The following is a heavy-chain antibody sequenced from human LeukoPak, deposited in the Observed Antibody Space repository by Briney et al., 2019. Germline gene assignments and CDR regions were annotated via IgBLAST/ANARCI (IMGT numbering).Heavy chain of an antibody. V-gene: IGHV4-59*11. CDR2: IHYRGST. D-gene: IGHD5-18*01. CDR1: GGSLSSQY. CDR3: ARDIISEYSKSHSHFDP. Sequence: PSETLSLTCTVSGGSLSSQYWSWIRQPPGKGLEWIGYIHYRGSTSYNPSLKSRVTISVDTSKNQFSLRLNSVTAADTAVYYCARDIISEYSKSHSHFDPWGQGTLVTVSS. J-gene: IGHJ5*02.